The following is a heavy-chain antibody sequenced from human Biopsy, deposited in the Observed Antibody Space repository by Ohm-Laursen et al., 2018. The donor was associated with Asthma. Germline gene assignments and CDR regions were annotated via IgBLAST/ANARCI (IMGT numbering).Heavy chain of an antibody. CDR3: DRKAGSCISRTCYTLDF. CDR2: INSVFGTT. Sequence: ASVKVSCKSLGGTFNTYVIGWVRQAPGQGLEWMGGINSVFGTTTYPQKFQDRVTITADDSTSTVYMELSGLRSEDTAVYYCDRKAGSCISRTCYTLDFWGQGTLVTASS. V-gene: IGHV1-69*13. J-gene: IGHJ4*02. D-gene: IGHD2-2*01. CDR1: GGTFNTYV.